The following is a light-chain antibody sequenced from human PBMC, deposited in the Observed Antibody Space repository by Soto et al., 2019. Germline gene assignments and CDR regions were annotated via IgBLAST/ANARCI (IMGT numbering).Light chain of an antibody. CDR1: QGISSY. Sequence: AIRMTQSPSSLSASTGDRVTITCRASQGISSYLAWYQQKPGKAPKLLIYAASTLQSGVPSRFSGSGSGTDFTLTISSLQPEDFATYYCQQLFDSPITFGQGTRLEIK. V-gene: IGKV1-8*01. CDR2: AAS. CDR3: QQLFDSPIT. J-gene: IGKJ5*01.